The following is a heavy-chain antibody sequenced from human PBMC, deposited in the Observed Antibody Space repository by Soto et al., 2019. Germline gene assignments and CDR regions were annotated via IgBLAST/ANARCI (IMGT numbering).Heavy chain of an antibody. CDR2: ISAYNGNT. CDR1: GYTFTSYG. J-gene: IGHJ6*03. Sequence: ASVKVSCKASGYTFTSYGISWVRQAPGQGLEWMGWISAYNGNTNYAQKLQGRVTMTTDTSTSTAYMELRSLRSDDTAVYYCARDQGNGSGSYYNVGYYYMDVWGKGTTVTVSS. V-gene: IGHV1-18*01. D-gene: IGHD3-10*01. CDR3: ARDQGNGSGSYYNVGYYYMDV.